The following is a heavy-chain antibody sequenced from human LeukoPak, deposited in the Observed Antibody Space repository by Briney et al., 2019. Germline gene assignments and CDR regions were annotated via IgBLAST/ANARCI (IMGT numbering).Heavy chain of an antibody. Sequence: ASVKVSCKASGYTFTSYAMHWVRRAPGQRLEWMGWINAGNGNTKYSQKFQGRVTITRDTSASTAYMELRSLRSDDTAVYYCARDPGGSSWGYYYYYMDVWGKGTTVTVSS. CDR3: ARDPGGSSWGYYYYYMDV. J-gene: IGHJ6*03. D-gene: IGHD6-13*01. CDR1: GYTFTSYA. CDR2: INAGNGNT. V-gene: IGHV1-3*01.